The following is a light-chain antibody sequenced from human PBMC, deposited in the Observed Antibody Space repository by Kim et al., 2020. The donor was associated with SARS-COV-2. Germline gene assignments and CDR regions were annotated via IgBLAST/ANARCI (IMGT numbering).Light chain of an antibody. J-gene: IGLJ1*01. CDR3: AAWDDSLSGYV. CDR2: RNN. V-gene: IGLV1-47*01. CDR1: SSKIGSNY. Sequence: QSVLTQPPSASGTPGQRVTISCSGGSSKIGSNYFYWYQHLPGTAPKLLIYRNNQRPSGVPDRFSGSKSATSASLAISGLRSEDEADYYCAAWDDSLSGYVFGSGTKVTVL.